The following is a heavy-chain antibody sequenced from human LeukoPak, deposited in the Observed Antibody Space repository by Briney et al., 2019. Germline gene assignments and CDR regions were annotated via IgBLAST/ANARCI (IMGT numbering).Heavy chain of an antibody. Sequence: ASVKVSCKVSGYTLTELSMHWVRQAPGKGLEWMGGFDPEDGETIYAQKFQGRVTMTEDTSTDTAYMELSSLRSEDTAVYYCATGLLWFGELLSALDYWGQGTLVTVSS. D-gene: IGHD3-10*01. J-gene: IGHJ4*02. V-gene: IGHV1-24*01. CDR3: ATGLLWFGELLSALDY. CDR2: FDPEDGET. CDR1: GYTLTELS.